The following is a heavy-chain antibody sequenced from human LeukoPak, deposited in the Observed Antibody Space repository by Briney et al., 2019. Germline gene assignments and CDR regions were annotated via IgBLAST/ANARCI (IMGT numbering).Heavy chain of an antibody. Sequence: SQTLSLTCAISGDSVSSNSAAWNWIRQSPSRGLEWLGRTYYRSRWYNDYAISVKSRITFNPDTSKNQFSLQLNSVTPEDTAMYYCARDGHAPRSPYYFDYWGQGTLVTVSS. CDR2: TYYRSRWYN. CDR1: GDSVSSNSAA. J-gene: IGHJ4*02. CDR3: ARDGHAPRSPYYFDY. V-gene: IGHV6-1*01.